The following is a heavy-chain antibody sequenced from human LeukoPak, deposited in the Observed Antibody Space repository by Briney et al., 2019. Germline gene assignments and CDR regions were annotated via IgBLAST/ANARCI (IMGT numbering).Heavy chain of an antibody. Sequence: ASVKVSCKASGYTFTGYYMHWVRQAPGQGLEWMGWINPNSGGTNYAQKFQGRVTMTRDTSISTAYMELSRLRSDDTAVYYCAREYNWNDGGAFDIWGQGTMVTVSS. V-gene: IGHV1-2*02. CDR2: INPNSGGT. CDR3: AREYNWNDGGAFDI. J-gene: IGHJ3*02. D-gene: IGHD1-20*01. CDR1: GYTFTGYY.